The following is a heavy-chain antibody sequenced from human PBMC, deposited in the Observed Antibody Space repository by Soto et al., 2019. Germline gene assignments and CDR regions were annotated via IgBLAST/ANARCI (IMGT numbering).Heavy chain of an antibody. CDR3: AKNFWSGYYEGKHFDY. D-gene: IGHD3-3*01. CDR2: IIPILGIA. J-gene: IGHJ4*02. Sequence: SVKVSCKASGGTFSSYTISWVRQAPGQGLEWMGRIIPILGIANYAQKFQGRVTITADKSTSTAYMELSSLRSEDTAVYYCAKNFWSGYYEGKHFDYWGQGTLVTVSS. CDR1: GGTFSSYT. V-gene: IGHV1-69*02.